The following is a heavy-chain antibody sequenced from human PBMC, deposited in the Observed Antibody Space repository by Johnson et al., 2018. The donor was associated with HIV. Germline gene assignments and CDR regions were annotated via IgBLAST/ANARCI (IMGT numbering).Heavy chain of an antibody. CDR1: GFTFSSYA. J-gene: IGHJ3*02. Sequence: VQLVESVGDVVQPGGSLRLSCAASGFTFSSYAMSWVRQAPGKGLEWVSAISGSGGSTYYADSVKGRFTNARDNSKNTLYLQMSSLKTEDTAVYYCATDPAAPSLSAFDIWGQGTMVTVSS. CDR3: ATDPAAPSLSAFDI. V-gene: IGHV3-23*04. D-gene: IGHD2-2*01. CDR2: ISGSGGST.